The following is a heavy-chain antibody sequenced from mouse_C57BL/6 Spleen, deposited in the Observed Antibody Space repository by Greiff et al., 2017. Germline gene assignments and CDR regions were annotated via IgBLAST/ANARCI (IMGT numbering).Heavy chain of an antibody. D-gene: IGHD2-9*01. Sequence: VQLQQSGPVLVKPGASVKMSCKASGYTFTDYYMNWVKQSHGKSLEWIGVINPYNGGTSYNQKFKGKATLTVDKSSSTAYMELNSLTSEDSAVYYCARSYYGSEFAYWGQGTLVTVSA. CDR3: ARSYYGSEFAY. CDR1: GYTFTDYY. V-gene: IGHV1-19*01. CDR2: INPYNGGT. J-gene: IGHJ3*01.